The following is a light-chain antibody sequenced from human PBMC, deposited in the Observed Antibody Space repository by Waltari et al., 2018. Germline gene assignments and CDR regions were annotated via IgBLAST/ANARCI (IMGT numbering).Light chain of an antibody. CDR3: QQFNSYPIT. CDR1: QGISSS. V-gene: IGKV1-9*01. CDR2: AAS. Sequence: DIQLTQSQSFLSASVGDRVTITCRASQGISSSLAWYHQKPVKAPKLLIYAASTLQSGVPSRFSGSGSGTEFTLTISSLQPEDFATYYCQQFNSYPITFGQGTRLEIK. J-gene: IGKJ5*01.